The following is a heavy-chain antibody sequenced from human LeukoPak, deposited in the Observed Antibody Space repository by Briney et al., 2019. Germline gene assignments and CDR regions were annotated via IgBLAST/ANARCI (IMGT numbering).Heavy chain of an antibody. D-gene: IGHD3-10*01. CDR2: IYYSGST. V-gene: IGHV4-39*07. Sequence: SETLSLTCTVSGDSISSSSYYWGWIRQPPGKGLEWIGSIYYSGSTYFNPSLKSRVTISVDTSKNQFSLKLSSVTAADTAVYYCARVTYYYGSGSYHLDYWGQGTLVTVSS. CDR3: ARVTYYYGSGSYHLDY. J-gene: IGHJ4*02. CDR1: GDSISSSSYY.